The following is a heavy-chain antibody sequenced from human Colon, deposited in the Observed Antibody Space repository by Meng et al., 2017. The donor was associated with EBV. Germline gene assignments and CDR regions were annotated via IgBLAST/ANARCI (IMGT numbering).Heavy chain of an antibody. CDR3: TTLYGDSIS. D-gene: IGHD4-17*01. Sequence: QVQLQESGPRLVRRSGTLSLTCTVSGDSIRNDQWWSWVRQAPGKGLEWIGEIYHSGRTNYNPSVKSRVSMSVDKSQNYFSLRLSSVTAADTAVYYCTTLYGDSISWGQGTLVTVSS. CDR1: GDSIRNDQW. V-gene: IGHV4-4*02. CDR2: IYHSGRT. J-gene: IGHJ4*02.